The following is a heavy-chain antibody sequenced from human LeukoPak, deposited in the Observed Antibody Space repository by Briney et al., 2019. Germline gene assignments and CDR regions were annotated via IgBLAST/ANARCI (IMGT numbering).Heavy chain of an antibody. CDR2: ISYDGSNK. D-gene: IGHD3-10*01. CDR1: GFTFSSYA. J-gene: IGHJ4*02. CDR3: ATTRPITMVRGVIIGG. V-gene: IGHV3-30*04. Sequence: GGSLRLSCAASGFTFSSYAMHWVRQAPGKGLEWVAVISYDGSNKYYADSVKGRFTISRDNSKNTLYLQMNSLRAEDTAVYYCATTRPITMVRGVIIGGWGQGTLVTVSS.